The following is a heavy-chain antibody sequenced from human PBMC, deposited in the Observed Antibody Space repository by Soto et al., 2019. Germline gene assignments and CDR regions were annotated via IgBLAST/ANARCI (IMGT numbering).Heavy chain of an antibody. J-gene: IGHJ6*02. CDR1: GFTLSSYG. V-gene: IGHV3-30*18. CDR3: AKDSVEQNYYDSSGLPLYYYYGMDV. Sequence: PGGSLRLSCAASGFTLSSYGMHWVRQAPGKGLEWVAVISYDGSNKYYADSVKGRFTISRDNSKNTLYLQMNSLRAEDTAVYYCAKDSVEQNYYDSSGLPLYYYYGMDVWGQGTTVTVSS. D-gene: IGHD3-22*01. CDR2: ISYDGSNK.